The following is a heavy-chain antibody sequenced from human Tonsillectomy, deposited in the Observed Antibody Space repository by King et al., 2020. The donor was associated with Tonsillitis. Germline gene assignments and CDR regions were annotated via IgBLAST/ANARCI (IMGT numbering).Heavy chain of an antibody. D-gene: IGHD2-21*02. J-gene: IGHJ5*02. V-gene: IGHV3-21*01. CDR2: ISSSSSYI. CDR3: ARGSFIVVVTATINWFDP. Sequence: VQLVESGGGLVKPGGSLRLSCAASGFTFSSYSMNWVRQAPGKGLEWVSSISSSSSYIYYADSVKGRFTISRDNAKNSLYLQMNSLRAEDTAVYYCARGSFIVVVTATINWFDPWGQGTLVTVSS. CDR1: GFTFSSYS.